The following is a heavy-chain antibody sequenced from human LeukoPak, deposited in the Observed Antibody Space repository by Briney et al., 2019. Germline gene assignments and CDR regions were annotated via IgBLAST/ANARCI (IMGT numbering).Heavy chain of an antibody. CDR3: ARERDSSGYYRDAFDI. CDR1: GYTFTSYY. V-gene: IGHV1-46*01. CDR2: INPSGGST. J-gene: IGHJ3*02. Sequence: ASVKVSCKASGYTFTSYYMHWVRQAPGQGLEWMGIINPSGGSTSYAQKFQGRVTMTRDTSISTAYMELSRLRSDDTAVYYCARERDSSGYYRDAFDIWGQGSMVTVSS. D-gene: IGHD3-22*01.